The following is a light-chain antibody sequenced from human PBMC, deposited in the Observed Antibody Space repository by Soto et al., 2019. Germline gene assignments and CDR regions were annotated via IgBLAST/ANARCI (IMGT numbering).Light chain of an antibody. CDR2: AAS. J-gene: IGKJ5*01. CDR1: QGISSW. V-gene: IGKV1-12*02. Sequence: DIQMTQSPSSVSASVGERVTITCRASQGISSWLAWSQQQPGKAPKLLIYAASSLQSGVPSRFSGSGSGTDFTLTISSLQPEDFATYYCQQANSFPSITFGQGTRLEIK. CDR3: QQANSFPSIT.